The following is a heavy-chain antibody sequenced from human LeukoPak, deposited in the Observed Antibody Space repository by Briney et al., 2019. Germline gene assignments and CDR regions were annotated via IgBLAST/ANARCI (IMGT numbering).Heavy chain of an antibody. Sequence: SETLSLTCAVYGGSFSGYYWSWIRQPPGKGLEWIGEINHSGSTNYNPSLKSRATISVDTSKNQFSLKLSSVTAADTAVYYCARGTGTTNFDSWGQGTLVTVSS. J-gene: IGHJ4*02. CDR3: ARGTGTTNFDS. V-gene: IGHV4-34*01. CDR2: INHSGST. CDR1: GGSFSGYY. D-gene: IGHD1-7*01.